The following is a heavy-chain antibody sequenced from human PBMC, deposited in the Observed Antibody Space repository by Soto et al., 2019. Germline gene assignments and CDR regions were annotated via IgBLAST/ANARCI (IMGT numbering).Heavy chain of an antibody. D-gene: IGHD2-8*01. Sequence: PGGSLRLSCAASGFTFSSYAMSWVRQAPGKGLEWVSAISGSGGSTYYADSVKGRFTISRDNSKNTLYLQMNSLRAEDTAVYYCAKGSMVYAIKYYYYYYMDVWGKGTTVTVSS. V-gene: IGHV3-23*01. CDR3: AKGSMVYAIKYYYYYYMDV. CDR2: ISGSGGST. CDR1: GFTFSSYA. J-gene: IGHJ6*03.